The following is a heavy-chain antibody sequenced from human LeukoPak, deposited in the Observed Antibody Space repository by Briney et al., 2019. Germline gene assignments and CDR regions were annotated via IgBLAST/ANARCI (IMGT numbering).Heavy chain of an antibody. CDR1: GFTFSSYA. V-gene: IGHV3-23*01. CDR3: AKEPPTSLEYSSSSLSDY. Sequence: PGGSLRLSCAASGFTFSSYAMSWVRQAPGKGLEWVSAISGSGGSTYYADSVKGRFTISRDNSKNTLYLQINSLRAEDTAVYYCAKEPPTSLEYSSSSLSDYWGQGTPVTVSS. J-gene: IGHJ4*02. D-gene: IGHD6-6*01. CDR2: ISGSGGST.